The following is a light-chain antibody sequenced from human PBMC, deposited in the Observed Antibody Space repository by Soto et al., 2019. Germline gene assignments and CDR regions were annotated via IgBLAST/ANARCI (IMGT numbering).Light chain of an antibody. CDR2: EVT. CDR3: SSYTTSAPYV. V-gene: IGLV2-14*01. J-gene: IGLJ1*01. CDR1: SSDVGAYNF. Sequence: QSALTQPASVSGSPGQSITMSCTGTSSDVGAYNFVSWYQHHPGRAPKIIIYEVTIRPSGVSNRFSGSKSGNTASLTISGLQAEDEADYYCSSYTTSAPYVFGGGTKLTVL.